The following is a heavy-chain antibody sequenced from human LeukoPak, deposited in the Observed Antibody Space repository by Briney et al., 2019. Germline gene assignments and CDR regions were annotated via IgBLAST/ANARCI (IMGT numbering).Heavy chain of an antibody. D-gene: IGHD6-19*01. V-gene: IGHV3-23*01. J-gene: IGHJ4*02. CDR1: GFTFSSYA. CDR2: ISGSGGST. Sequence: GGSLRLSCAASGFTFSSYAMSWVRQAPGKGLEWVSAISGSGGSTYYADSVKGRFTISRDNSKNTLYLQMNSLRAEDTAVYYCAKDHQQWLVLAENDYWGQGTLVTVSS. CDR3: AKDHQQWLVLAENDY.